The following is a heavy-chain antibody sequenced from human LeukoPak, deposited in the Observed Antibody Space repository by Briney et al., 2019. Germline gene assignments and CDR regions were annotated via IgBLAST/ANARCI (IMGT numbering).Heavy chain of an antibody. CDR2: IYYSGST. CDR3: AREGGSSSVDY. Sequence: PSETLSLTCTVSGGSISSTPYYWGWIRQPPGKGLEWIGSIYYSGSTYYNPSLKSRVTISVDTSKNQFSLKLSSVTAADTAVYYCAREGGSSSVDYWGQGTLVTVSS. J-gene: IGHJ4*02. D-gene: IGHD6-6*01. V-gene: IGHV4-39*02. CDR1: GGSISSTPYY.